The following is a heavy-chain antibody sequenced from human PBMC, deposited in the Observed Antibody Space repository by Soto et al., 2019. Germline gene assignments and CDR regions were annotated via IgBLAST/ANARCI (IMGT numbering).Heavy chain of an antibody. CDR2: ISSTTNYI. CDR3: ARESEDLTSNFDY. CDR1: VFTCTRYS. J-gene: IGHJ4*02. Sequence: PRWSLRLSCSASVFTCTRYSMNWFRQAPGKGLEWVSSISSTTNYIYYGDSMKGRFTISRDNAKNSLYLEMNSLRAEDTAVYYCARESEDLTSNFDYWGQGTLVTVSS. V-gene: IGHV3-21*06.